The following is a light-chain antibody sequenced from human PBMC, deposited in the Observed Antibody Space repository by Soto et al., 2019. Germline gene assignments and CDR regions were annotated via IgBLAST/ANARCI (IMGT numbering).Light chain of an antibody. V-gene: IGKV3-20*01. CDR2: GAS. CDR1: QSVSSTY. CDR3: QQYGSSPPYT. Sequence: DIVLTQSPGTLSLSPGERATISCRASQSVSSTYLAWYQQKPGQAPRLLIHGASSRATGIPDRFSGSGSGTDFTLTISRLEPEDFAVYYCQQYGSSPPYTFGQGTKVDIK. J-gene: IGKJ2*01.